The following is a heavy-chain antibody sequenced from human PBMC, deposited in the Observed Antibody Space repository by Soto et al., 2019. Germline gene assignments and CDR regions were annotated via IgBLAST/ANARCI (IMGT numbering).Heavy chain of an antibody. J-gene: IGHJ6*02. Sequence: QVQLVQSGAEVKKPGSSVKVSCKASGGTFSSYTISWVRQAPGQGLEWMGRIIPILGIANYAQKFQGRVTITADKSTSTAYMELSSLRSEDTAVYYCARQLWFGRRGYYGMDVWGQGTTVTVSS. CDR2: IIPILGIA. CDR1: GGTFSSYT. D-gene: IGHD3-10*01. V-gene: IGHV1-69*02. CDR3: ARQLWFGRRGYYGMDV.